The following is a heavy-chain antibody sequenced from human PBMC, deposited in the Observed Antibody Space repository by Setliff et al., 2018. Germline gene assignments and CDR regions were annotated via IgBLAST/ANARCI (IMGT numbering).Heavy chain of an antibody. D-gene: IGHD6-19*01. V-gene: IGHV4-4*07. CDR3: ARSRAGTSYFEY. J-gene: IGHJ4*02. CDR2: IYIGGSA. CDR1: GGSISSYY. Sequence: SETLSLTCTVSGGSISSYYWSWIRQPAGKGLEWIGHIYIGGSANYNPSLKSRVTMSIDTSKNQFSLKLNSVTAADTAVYYCARSRAGTSYFEYWGQGTLVTVSS.